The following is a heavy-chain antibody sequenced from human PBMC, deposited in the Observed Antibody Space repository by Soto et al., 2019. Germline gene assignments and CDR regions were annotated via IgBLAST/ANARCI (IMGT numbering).Heavy chain of an antibody. Sequence: GSLRLSCAASGFTVSGYARVWVRQAPGKGLEWGSTSTANSGSTDYGDSVKGRFTISRDNSKSTLYLQMNSLRVEDTAAYYCAKSPEWPNRYFDYWGQGTLVTVSS. D-gene: IGHD3-3*01. CDR3: AKSPEWPNRYFDY. V-gene: IGHV3-23*01. CDR2: STANSGST. J-gene: IGHJ4*02. CDR1: GFTVSGYA.